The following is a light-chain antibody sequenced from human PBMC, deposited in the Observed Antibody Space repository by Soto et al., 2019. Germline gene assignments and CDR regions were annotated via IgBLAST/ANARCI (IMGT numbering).Light chain of an antibody. Sequence: QSALTQPASVSGSPGQSITISCTGTSSDVGGYNYVSWYQQHPGKAPKLMIYDVSHRPSGVSNRFSGSKSGNTASLIISVLQAEDEADYYCSSYTSSSTVVFGGGTKLTVL. CDR3: SSYTSSSTVV. CDR2: DVS. V-gene: IGLV2-14*01. J-gene: IGLJ2*01. CDR1: SSDVGGYNY.